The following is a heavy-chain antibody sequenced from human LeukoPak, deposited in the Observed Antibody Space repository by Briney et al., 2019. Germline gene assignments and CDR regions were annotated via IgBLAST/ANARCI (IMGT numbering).Heavy chain of an antibody. D-gene: IGHD2-21*02. CDR1: GDSISSSTYY. J-gene: IGHJ4*02. V-gene: IGHV4-39*07. CDR3: ARETVTAHDFDY. Sequence: PSETLSLTCTVSGDSISSSTYYWGWIRQPPEKGLEWIGSIHSSGSTYYNPSLKSRVTISVDTSKNQFSLKLSSVTAADTAVYYCARETVTAHDFDYWGQGTLVTVSS. CDR2: IHSSGST.